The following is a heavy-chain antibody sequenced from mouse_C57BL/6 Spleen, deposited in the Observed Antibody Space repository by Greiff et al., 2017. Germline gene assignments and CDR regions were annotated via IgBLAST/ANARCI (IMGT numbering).Heavy chain of an antibody. CDR2: ISYSGST. CDR3: ARGLPSWFAY. CDR1: GYSITSGYD. D-gene: IGHD2-2*01. V-gene: IGHV3-1*01. J-gene: IGHJ3*01. Sequence: DVQLQESGPGMVKPSQSLSLTCTVTGYSITSGYDWHWIRHFPGNKLEWMGYISYSGSTNYNPSLKSRISITHDTSKNHFFLKLNSVTTEDTATXYCARGLPSWFAYWGQGTLVTVSA.